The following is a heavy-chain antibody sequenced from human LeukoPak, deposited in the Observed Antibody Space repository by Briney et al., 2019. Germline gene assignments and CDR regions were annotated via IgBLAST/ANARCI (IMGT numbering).Heavy chain of an antibody. CDR2: ISGSGGST. D-gene: IGHD2-8*01. Sequence: AGGSLRLSCAASGFTFSSYAMSWVRQAPGKGLEWVSGISGSGGSTYYADSVKGRFTISRDNSKNTLYLQMNSLRAEDTAVYYCGRGGYCTNGVCYMADAFDIWGQGTMVTVSS. V-gene: IGHV3-23*01. CDR1: GFTFSSYA. CDR3: GRGGYCTNGVCYMADAFDI. J-gene: IGHJ3*02.